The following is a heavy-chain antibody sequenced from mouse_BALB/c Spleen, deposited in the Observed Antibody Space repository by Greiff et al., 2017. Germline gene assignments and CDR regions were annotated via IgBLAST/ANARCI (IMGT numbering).Heavy chain of an antibody. CDR2: IYPGSGST. CDR1: GYTFTSQW. CDR3: TGYGSDYYAMDY. D-gene: IGHD1-1*01. J-gene: IGHJ4*01. Sequence: LPQPGSELVRPGASVNLSFKASGYTFTSQWMHSVKQRPGQGLEWIGNIYPGSGSTNYDEKFKSKATLTVDTSSSTAYMQLSSLTSEDSAVYYCTGYGSDYYAMDYWGQGTSVTVSS. V-gene: IGHV1S22*01.